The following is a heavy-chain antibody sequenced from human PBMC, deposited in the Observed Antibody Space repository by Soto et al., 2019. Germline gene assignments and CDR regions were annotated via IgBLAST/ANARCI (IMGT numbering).Heavy chain of an antibody. V-gene: IGHV3-30*03. J-gene: IGHJ6*02. CDR3: ATDQNYQLLYSYYYYGMDV. D-gene: IGHD2-2*02. CDR1: GFTFSSYG. Sequence: QVQLVESGGGVVQPGRSLRLSCAASGFTFSSYGMHWVRQAPGKGLEWVAVISYDGSNKYYADSVKGRFTISRDNSKNTLYLQMNSLRAEDTAVYYCATDQNYQLLYSYYYYGMDVWGQGTTVTVSS. CDR2: ISYDGSNK.